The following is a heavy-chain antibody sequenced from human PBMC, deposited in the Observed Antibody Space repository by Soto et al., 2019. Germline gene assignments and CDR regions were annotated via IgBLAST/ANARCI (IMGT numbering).Heavy chain of an antibody. CDR2: ISYDGSNK. CDR3: AKTLGRYNWNYLGIDY. Sequence: GGSLRLSCAASGFTFSSYGMHWVRQAPGKGLEWVAVISYDGSNKYYADSVKGRFTISRDNSKNTLYLQMNSLRAEDTAVYYCAKTLGRYNWNYLGIDYWGQGTLVTVSS. V-gene: IGHV3-30*18. J-gene: IGHJ4*02. D-gene: IGHD1-7*01. CDR1: GFTFSSYG.